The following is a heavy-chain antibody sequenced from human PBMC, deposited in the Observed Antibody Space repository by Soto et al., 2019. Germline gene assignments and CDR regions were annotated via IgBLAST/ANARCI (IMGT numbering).Heavy chain of an antibody. Sequence: PGESLKISCKDSGYKFTTNWIAWVRHMPGKGLEWVGVIFCGDSDTRYSPSFQGQVTLSVDKSINTVYLQWSSLKASDPAMYYCARHNHGFDCWGQGTLVTVSS. V-gene: IGHV5-51*01. CDR1: GYKFTTNW. CDR3: ARHNHGFDC. J-gene: IGHJ4*02. CDR2: IFCGDSDT.